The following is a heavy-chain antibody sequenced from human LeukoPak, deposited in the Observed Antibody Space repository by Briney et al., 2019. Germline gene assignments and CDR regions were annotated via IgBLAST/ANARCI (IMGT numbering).Heavy chain of an antibody. V-gene: IGHV3-23*01. D-gene: IGHD6-19*01. Sequence: GGSLRLSCAASGFTFSNFAMSRVRQTPGTGLAWLSAISPDGNYIYYADSVKGRFTTSRDNSKNTLYLQMTSLRVEDTAVYFCVSQRDHRVAVAGSFDNWGQGTLISVSP. CDR2: ISPDGNYI. CDR3: VSQRDHRVAVAGSFDN. CDR1: GFTFSNFA. J-gene: IGHJ4*02.